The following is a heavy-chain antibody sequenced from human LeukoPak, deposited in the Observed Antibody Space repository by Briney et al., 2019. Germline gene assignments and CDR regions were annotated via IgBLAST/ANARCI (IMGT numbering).Heavy chain of an antibody. CDR3: ARDIGGRGYDFWSGYYYYYYMDV. Sequence: SETLSLTCAVYGGSFSGYYWSWIRQPPGKGLEWIGEINHSGSTNYNPSLKSRVTISVDTSKNQFSLKLSSVTAADTAVYYCARDIGGRGYDFWSGYYYYYYMDVWGKGTTVTVSS. J-gene: IGHJ6*03. CDR2: INHSGST. CDR1: GGSFSGYY. V-gene: IGHV4-34*01. D-gene: IGHD3-3*01.